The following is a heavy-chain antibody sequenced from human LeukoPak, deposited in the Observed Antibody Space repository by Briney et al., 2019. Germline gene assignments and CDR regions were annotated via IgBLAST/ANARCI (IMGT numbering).Heavy chain of an antibody. D-gene: IGHD6-19*01. CDR2: VNPNSGDT. Sequence: ASVKVSCKASGYTFTGYYLHWVRQAPGQGLEWMGCVNPNSGDTNYAQKFQGSVTMTRDTSISTVYMELSRLRSDDTAVYYCARSEQFPYYMDVWGKGTTVTVSS. J-gene: IGHJ6*03. CDR1: GYTFTGYY. CDR3: ARSEQFPYYMDV. V-gene: IGHV1-2*02.